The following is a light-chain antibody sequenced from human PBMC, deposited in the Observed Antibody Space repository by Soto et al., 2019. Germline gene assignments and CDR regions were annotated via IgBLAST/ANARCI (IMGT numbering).Light chain of an antibody. CDR1: SSNIGRNT. CDR3: AAWDDSLNGQGV. CDR2: SND. Sequence: QSVLTQPPSASGTPGQRVSISCSGSSSNIGRNTLNWYQQLPGTAPKVLIYSNDQRPSGVPDRFSGSKSGTSASLAISGLQSEDEADYYCAAWDDSLNGQGVFGGGTKLTVL. J-gene: IGLJ3*02. V-gene: IGLV1-44*01.